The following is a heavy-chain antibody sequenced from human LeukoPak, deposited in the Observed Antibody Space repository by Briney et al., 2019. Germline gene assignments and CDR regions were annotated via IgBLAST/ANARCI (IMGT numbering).Heavy chain of an antibody. J-gene: IGHJ4*02. D-gene: IGHD3-10*01. Sequence: PGRSPRLSCAASGFTFDDYAMHWVRQTPGKGLEWVSGISWNSGNIGYADSVKGRFTISRDNAKNSLYLQMNSLRAEDTALYYCAKDSGYYYGSRTYYLNWGQGTLVTVSS. CDR2: ISWNSGNI. CDR1: GFTFDDYA. V-gene: IGHV3-9*01. CDR3: AKDSGYYYGSRTYYLN.